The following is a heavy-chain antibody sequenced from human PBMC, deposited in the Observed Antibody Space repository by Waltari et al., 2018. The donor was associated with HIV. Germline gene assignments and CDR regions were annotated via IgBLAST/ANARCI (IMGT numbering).Heavy chain of an antibody. CDR3: AREARYFGGGMDV. Sequence: QVQLLQSGAEVTKPGASVKLSCKTTGYNFRDYFIHWVRQAPGQGLEWLGVINTDGGGTSNIQSLQGRIIVPRDTTTDTAYLDLRDLKYEDTGIYYCAREARYFGGGMDVWGQGTTVIVSS. D-gene: IGHD3-10*01. V-gene: IGHV1-46*01. J-gene: IGHJ6*02. CDR1: GYNFRDYF. CDR2: INTDGGGT.